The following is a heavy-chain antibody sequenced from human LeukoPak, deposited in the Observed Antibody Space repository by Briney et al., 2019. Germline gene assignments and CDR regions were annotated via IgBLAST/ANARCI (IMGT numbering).Heavy chain of an antibody. CDR2: IHTSGST. CDR3: ARGYYDTSAYSNPFDF. V-gene: IGHV4-4*09. CDR1: GDSISNYY. D-gene: IGHD3-22*01. Sequence: SETLSLTCTVSGDSISNYYWSWIRQTPAKGLEWIGYIHTSGSTYYNPSLKSRVTISVDTSKNQFSLKLSSVTAADTAVYYCARGYYDTSAYSNPFDFWGQGTLVTVSS. J-gene: IGHJ4*02.